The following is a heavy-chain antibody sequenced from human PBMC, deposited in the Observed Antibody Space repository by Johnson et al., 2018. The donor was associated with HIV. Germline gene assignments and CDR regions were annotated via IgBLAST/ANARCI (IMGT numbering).Heavy chain of an antibody. CDR3: ARVRGLIAFDI. CDR1: GFTFSNYG. Sequence: VQLVESGGGVVQPGRSLRLSCAASGFTFSNYGMHWVRQAPGKGLEWVSGISGSAGSTYYTDSVKGRFTISRDNSKNTLFLQMNSLRVEDTAVYYCARVRGLIAFDIWGQGTMVTVSS. J-gene: IGHJ3*02. D-gene: IGHD3-22*01. V-gene: IGHV3-23*04. CDR2: ISGSAGST.